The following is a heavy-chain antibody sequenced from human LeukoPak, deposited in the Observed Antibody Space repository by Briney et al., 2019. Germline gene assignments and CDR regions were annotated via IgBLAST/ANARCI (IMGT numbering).Heavy chain of an antibody. V-gene: IGHV1-69*01. CDR3: ARGHYYDSSAYPYYFDY. Sequence: GSSVKVSCKASGGTFSSYAISWVRQAPGQGLEWMGGIIPIFGTANYAQKFQGRVTITADESTSTAYMELSSLRSEDTAVYYCARGHYYDSSAYPYYFDYWGQGTLVTVSS. D-gene: IGHD3-22*01. CDR1: GGTFSSYA. CDR2: IIPIFGTA. J-gene: IGHJ4*02.